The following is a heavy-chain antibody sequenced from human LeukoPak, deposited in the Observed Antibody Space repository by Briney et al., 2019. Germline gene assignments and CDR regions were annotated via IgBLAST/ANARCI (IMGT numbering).Heavy chain of an antibody. CDR2: MNPNSGNT. CDR1: GYTFTSYG. V-gene: IGHV1-8*03. CDR3: ARLRGRDSYYYYYYMDV. J-gene: IGHJ6*03. D-gene: IGHD3-16*01. Sequence: ASVKVSCKASGYTFTSYGISWVRQAPGQGLEWMGWMNPNSGNTGYAQKFQGRVTITRNTSISTAYMELSSLRSEDTAVYYCARLRGRDSYYYYYYMDVWGKGTTVTVSS.